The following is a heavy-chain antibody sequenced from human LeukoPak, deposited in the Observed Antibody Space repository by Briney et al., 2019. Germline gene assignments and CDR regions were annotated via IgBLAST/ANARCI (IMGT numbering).Heavy chain of an antibody. CDR2: IYYSGST. CDR1: GGYISSGGYY. V-gene: IGHV4-30-4*08. CDR3: ARDHDYGDYVRAFDI. J-gene: IGHJ3*02. D-gene: IGHD4-17*01. Sequence: SQTLSLTCTVSGGYISSGGYYWSWIRQHPGKGLEWIGYIYYSGSTYYNPSLKSRVTISVDTSKTQFSLRLSSVTAADTAVYYCARDHDYGDYVRAFDIWGQGTMVTVSS.